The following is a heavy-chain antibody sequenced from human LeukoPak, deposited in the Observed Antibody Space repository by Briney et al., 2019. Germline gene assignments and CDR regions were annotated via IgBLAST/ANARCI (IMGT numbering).Heavy chain of an antibody. CDR3: AGGDSSGYWFDP. Sequence: PSETLSLTCTVSGGSISSSSYYWGWIRQPPGKGLEWIGSIYYSGSTYYNPSLKSRVTISVDTSKNQFSLKLSSVTAADTAVYYCAGGDSSGYWFDPWGQGTLVTVSS. CDR1: GGSISSSSYY. J-gene: IGHJ5*02. D-gene: IGHD3-22*01. V-gene: IGHV4-39*01. CDR2: IYYSGST.